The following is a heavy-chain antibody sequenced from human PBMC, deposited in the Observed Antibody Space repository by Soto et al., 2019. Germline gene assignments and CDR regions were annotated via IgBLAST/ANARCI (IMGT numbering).Heavy chain of an antibody. V-gene: IGHV1-8*01. CDR1: GYNFTSYD. J-gene: IGHJ6*02. CDR3: ARAYYYYGMDV. Sequence: ASVKVACKASGYNFTSYDINWVRQATGQGLEWMGWMNPNSVNTGYAQKFQGRVTMTRNTSISTAYMELSSLRSEDTAVYYCARAYYYYGMDVWGQGTTVSVSS. CDR2: MNPNSVNT.